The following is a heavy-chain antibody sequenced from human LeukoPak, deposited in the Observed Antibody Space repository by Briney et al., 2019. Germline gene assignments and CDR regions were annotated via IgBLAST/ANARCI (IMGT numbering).Heavy chain of an antibody. CDR2: ISTYNDKK. CDR3: ARVGNGRSWDY. V-gene: IGHV1-18*01. D-gene: IGHD2-15*01. J-gene: IGHJ4*02. Sequence: GSVKVSCKASGYRFNTHGISWVRQAPGQGLEWMGWISTYNDKKDYAQKFQGRVTMTTDTSTNTAYLELGSLRSDDTAVYYCARVGNGRSWDYWGQGTLVSVSS. CDR1: GYRFNTHG.